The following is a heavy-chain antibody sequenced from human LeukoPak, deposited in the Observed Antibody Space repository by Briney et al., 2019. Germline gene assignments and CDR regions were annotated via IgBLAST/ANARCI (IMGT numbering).Heavy chain of an antibody. V-gene: IGHV3-23*01. CDR1: GFTFSSYA. Sequence: QTGRSPRLSCAASGFTFSSYAMSCVRQAPEKGLEWVSTISGIGGGTYYADSVKGRFTISRDDSKNTLYLQMNSLRAEHTAVYYCVKDLGRYRNNCFDYWGQGTLVTVSS. CDR3: VKDLGRYRNNCFDY. J-gene: IGHJ4*02. D-gene: IGHD1-26*01. CDR2: ISGIGGGT.